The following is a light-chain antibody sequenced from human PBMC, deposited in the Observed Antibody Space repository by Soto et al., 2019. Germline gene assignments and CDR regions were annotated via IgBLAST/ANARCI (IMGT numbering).Light chain of an antibody. CDR3: QQYNNWPRAT. CDR2: RTS. Sequence: EIVMTQSPATLSVSPGERATLSCRASQSISSNLAWYQQKPGQAPRFLMFRTSSRATGFPARFSGSGSGTEFNLTISSLQSEDFGVYYCQQYNNWPRATFGGGTKVDIK. J-gene: IGKJ4*01. CDR1: QSISSN. V-gene: IGKV3-15*01.